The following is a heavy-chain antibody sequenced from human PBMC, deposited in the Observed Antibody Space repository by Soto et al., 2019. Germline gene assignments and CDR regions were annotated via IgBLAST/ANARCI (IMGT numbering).Heavy chain of an antibody. D-gene: IGHD4-17*01. CDR1: GFTFSSYS. CDR2: ISSSSSYI. Sequence: EVQLVESGGGLVKPGGSLRLSCAASGFTFSSYSMNWVRQAPGKGLEWVSSISSSSSYIYYADSVKGRFTISRDNAKNSLYLQMNSLRAEDTAVYYCARDHDYGDDLFDSWGQGTLVTVSS. J-gene: IGHJ4*02. CDR3: ARDHDYGDDLFDS. V-gene: IGHV3-21*01.